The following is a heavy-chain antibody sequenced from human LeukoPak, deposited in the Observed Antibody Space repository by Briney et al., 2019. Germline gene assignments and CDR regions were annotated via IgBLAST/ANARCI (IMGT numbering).Heavy chain of an antibody. Sequence: GGSLRLSCAASGFTFSSYAMHWVRQAPGKGLEWVAVISYDGSNKYYADSVKGRFTISRDNAKNSLYLQMNSLRAEDTAVYYCARDQYCSGGSCYSDFDYWGQGTLVTVSS. J-gene: IGHJ4*02. D-gene: IGHD2-15*01. CDR2: ISYDGSNK. CDR3: ARDQYCSGGSCYSDFDY. CDR1: GFTFSSYA. V-gene: IGHV3-30-3*01.